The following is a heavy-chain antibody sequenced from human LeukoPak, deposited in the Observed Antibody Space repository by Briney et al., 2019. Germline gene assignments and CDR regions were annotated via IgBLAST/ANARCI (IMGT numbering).Heavy chain of an antibody. V-gene: IGHV4-39*07. J-gene: IGHJ4*02. Sequence: NASETLSLTCSVSGGSISSSSHYWDWIRQPPGEGLEWIGSIYYSGSTYYNPSLKSRVTISVDTSKNQFSLKLISVTAADTAVYYCAREDTGGLDYWGQGTLVTVSP. CDR2: IYYSGST. D-gene: IGHD2-8*02. CDR3: AREDTGGLDY. CDR1: GGSISSSSHY.